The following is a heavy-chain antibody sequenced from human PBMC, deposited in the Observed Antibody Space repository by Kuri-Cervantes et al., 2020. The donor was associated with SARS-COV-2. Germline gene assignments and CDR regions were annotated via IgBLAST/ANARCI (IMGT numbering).Heavy chain of an antibody. D-gene: IGHD3-22*01. CDR3: AKDVSTYYYDS. V-gene: IGHV3-23*01. CDR2: ISGSGATT. Sequence: GESLKISCAASGFTFSSFALSWVRQAPGKGLEWVSSISGSGATTFFADSVKGRFTISRDNSKNTLYLQMNSLRAEDTAVYYCAKDVSTYYYDSWGQGTLVTVSS. CDR1: GFTFSSFA. J-gene: IGHJ4*02.